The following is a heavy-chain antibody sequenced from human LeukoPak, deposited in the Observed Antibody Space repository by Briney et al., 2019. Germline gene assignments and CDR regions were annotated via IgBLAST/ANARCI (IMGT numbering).Heavy chain of an antibody. CDR1: GFTFSNSA. V-gene: IGHV3-23*01. CDR3: AKRGVVIRVILVGFHKEAYYFDS. CDR2: ISDSGGRT. J-gene: IGHJ4*02. Sequence: GGSLRLSCAASGFTFSNSAMSWVRQAPGKGLEWVAGISDSGGRTNYADSVKGRFTISRDNPKNTLYLQMNSLRAEDTAVYFCAKRGVVIRVILVGFHKEAYYFDSWGQGALVTVSS. D-gene: IGHD3-22*01.